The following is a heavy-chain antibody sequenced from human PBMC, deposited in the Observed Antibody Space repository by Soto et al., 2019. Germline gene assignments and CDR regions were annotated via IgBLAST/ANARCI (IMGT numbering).Heavy chain of an antibody. D-gene: IGHD5-18*01. V-gene: IGHV3-11*01. CDR3: ARGDSGWTRGGWLGP. CDR2: ISDSGSTI. Sequence: QMQLVQSGGGLVKPGGSLTLSCKASGFTFSDYYMIWVRQTPGKGLEWLSYISDSGSTIYYADSVRARFTIFRENAANSVYLQLDGLTDGDTAFYYCARGDSGWTRGGWLGPWGQGSLVTVSS. CDR1: GFTFSDYY. J-gene: IGHJ5*02.